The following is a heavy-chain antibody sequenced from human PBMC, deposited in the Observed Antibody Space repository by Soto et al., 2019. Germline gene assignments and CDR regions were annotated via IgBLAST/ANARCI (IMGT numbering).Heavy chain of an antibody. CDR2: IKDEADGGTI. J-gene: IGHJ4*02. Sequence: EVQVVESGGGLVKPGGSLRLACEGSGFSLSNAYMSWVRQAPGKGLEWIGRIKDEADGGTIDYAAPLQDRFIISRDDSRHTRYLQLNSLRIDDTAVYFCTTGTWRPEDHWGQGTLVTVSS. V-gene: IGHV3-15*01. CDR3: TTGTWRPEDH. CDR1: GFSLSNAY.